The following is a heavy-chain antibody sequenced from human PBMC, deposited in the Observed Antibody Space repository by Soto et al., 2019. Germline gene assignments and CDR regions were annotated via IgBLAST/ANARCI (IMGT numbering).Heavy chain of an antibody. J-gene: IGHJ4*02. Sequence: DVQLVESGGGIVQPVGSLRLSCAASGFTVTSYWMHWVRQAPGKGLVWVSRTSPAGSSTYYADFVRVRFTISKDTAKNTLYVKINSLGSEDTAVYYCARGNNGYGNFEYWGQGNLVTVSS. D-gene: IGHD5-12*01. CDR2: TSPAGSST. V-gene: IGHV3-74*01. CDR3: ARGNNGYGNFEY. CDR1: GFTVTSYW.